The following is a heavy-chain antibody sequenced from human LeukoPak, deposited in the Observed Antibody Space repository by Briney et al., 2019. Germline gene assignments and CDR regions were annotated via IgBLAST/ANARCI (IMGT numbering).Heavy chain of an antibody. V-gene: IGHV4-34*01. Sequence: SETLSLTCAVYGGSFSGYYWSWIRQPPGKGLEWMGEINHSGSTNYNPSLKSRVTISVDTSKNQFSLKLSSVTAADTAVYYCARRRAYCGGDCYSPTYYYYGMDVWGQRTTVTVSS. CDR2: INHSGST. D-gene: IGHD2-21*02. J-gene: IGHJ6*02. CDR1: GGSFSGYY. CDR3: ARRRAYCGGDCYSPTYYYYGMDV.